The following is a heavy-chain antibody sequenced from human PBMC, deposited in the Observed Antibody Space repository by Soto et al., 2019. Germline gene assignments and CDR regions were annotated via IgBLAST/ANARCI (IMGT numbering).Heavy chain of an antibody. CDR3: ATWVGIAQTGEEAMDV. J-gene: IGHJ6*02. CDR1: GGTFSIYV. CDR2: IIPILTTP. Sequence: SVKVSCKASGGTFSIYVFSWVRQAPGQGPEWIGGIIPILTTPNYAQKFHGRVTIVAHESTKTVYMELSSLKSEDTAVYYCATWVGIAQTGEEAMDVWAQGTKVTVSS. V-gene: IGHV1-69*13. D-gene: IGHD2-8*02.